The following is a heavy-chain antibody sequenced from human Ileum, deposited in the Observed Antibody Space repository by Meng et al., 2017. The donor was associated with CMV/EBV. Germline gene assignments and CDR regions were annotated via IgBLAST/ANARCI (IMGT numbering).Heavy chain of an antibody. J-gene: IGHJ4*02. CDR3: ARGSSSWAFDY. V-gene: IGHV4-4*07. Sequence: QVQLQESRPGLVKPSETLSLTCTVSGGSISGYYWSWIRQPATKGLEWIGRVYSSGSTDYNPSLQSRVTMSVDTSKNQFSLKLSSVTAADTAVYYCARGSSSWAFDYWGQGTLVTVSS. CDR1: GGSISGYY. CDR2: VYSSGST. D-gene: IGHD2-2*01.